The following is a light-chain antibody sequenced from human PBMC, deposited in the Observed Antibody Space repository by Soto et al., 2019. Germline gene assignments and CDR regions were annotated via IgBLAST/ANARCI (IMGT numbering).Light chain of an antibody. J-gene: IGKJ1*01. CDR2: GAS. Sequence: ESVLTQSPGTLSLSPGERATLSCRASHSVSITNRACYQQKPAQTPRLLINGASSRATSIPDTCSGSGSGTDVTLIISRLEPEDFAVYYCQQYGSSHTTFGQGTKVDIK. V-gene: IGKV3-20*01. CDR3: QQYGSSHTT. CDR1: HSVSITN.